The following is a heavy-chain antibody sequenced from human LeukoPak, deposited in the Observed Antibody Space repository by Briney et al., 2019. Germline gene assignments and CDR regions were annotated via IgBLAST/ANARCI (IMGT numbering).Heavy chain of an antibody. D-gene: IGHD3-10*01. CDR1: GFTFSGYW. Sequence: PGGSLRLSCVVSGFTFSGYWMSWVRQPPGKGLEWVATIKQDGSDEYYVDSVKGRFTISRDNAKNSLYLQMDGLRAEDTAVYHCARKLYYYGTSSAGWFGPWGQGTLVTVSS. J-gene: IGHJ5*02. V-gene: IGHV3-7*01. CDR3: ARKLYYYGTSSAGWFGP. CDR2: IKQDGSDE.